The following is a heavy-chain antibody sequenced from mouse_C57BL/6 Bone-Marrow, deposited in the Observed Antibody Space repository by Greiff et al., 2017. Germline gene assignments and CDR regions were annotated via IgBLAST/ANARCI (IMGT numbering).Heavy chain of an antibody. CDR2: ISDGGSYT. CDR1: GFTFSSYA. D-gene: IGHD1-1*01. CDR3: ASPLFLRSSWFAY. J-gene: IGHJ3*01. V-gene: IGHV5-4*03. Sequence: EVKLVESGGGLVKPGGSLKLSCAASGFTFSSYAMSWVRQTPEKRLEWVATISDGGSYTYYPDNVKGRFTISRDNATSNLYLQMSHLKSEDTAMYYCASPLFLRSSWFAYWGQGTLVTVSA.